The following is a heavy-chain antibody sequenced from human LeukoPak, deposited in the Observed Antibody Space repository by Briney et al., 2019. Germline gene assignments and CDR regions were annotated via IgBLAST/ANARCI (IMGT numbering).Heavy chain of an antibody. CDR3: ARLIAVAATRYFDL. Sequence: PGGSLRPSCAASGFTFTSFWMSWVRQPQGKGLEWVATIKQDGSEKYYVDSVKGRFTISRDNAKNSLYLQMNSLRAEDTAVYYCARLIAVAATRYFDLWGRGTLVTVSS. V-gene: IGHV3-7*03. CDR1: GFTFTSFW. D-gene: IGHD6-19*01. J-gene: IGHJ2*01. CDR2: IKQDGSEK.